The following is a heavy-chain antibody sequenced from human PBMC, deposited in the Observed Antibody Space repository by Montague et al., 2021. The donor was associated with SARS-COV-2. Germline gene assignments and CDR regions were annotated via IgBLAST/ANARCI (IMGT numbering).Heavy chain of an antibody. CDR2: IYYSGST. J-gene: IGHJ6*02. CDR3: ARDQGYNWNYYYYYGMDV. V-gene: IGHV4-39*07. D-gene: IGHD1-20*01. Sequence: SETLSLTCTASGGAISSSSYYWGGIRQPPGKGLEWIGRIYYSGSTYYNPSLKSRVTISVDTSKNQFSLKLSSVTAADTAVYYCARDQGYNWNYYYYYGMDVWGQGTTVTVSS. CDR1: GGAISSSSYY.